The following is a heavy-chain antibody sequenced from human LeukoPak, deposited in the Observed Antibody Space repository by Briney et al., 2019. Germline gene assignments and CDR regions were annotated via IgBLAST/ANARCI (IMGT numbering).Heavy chain of an antibody. CDR1: GGSISSYY. D-gene: IGHD1-26*01. V-gene: IGHV4-59*12. CDR3: ARENSGSYREFDY. CDR2: IYYSGST. J-gene: IGHJ4*02. Sequence: SETLSLTCTVSGGSISSYYWSWIRPPPGKGLEWIGYIYYSGSTNYNPSLKSRVTMSVDTSKNQFSLKLSSVTAADTAVYYCARENSGSYREFDYWGQGTLVTVSS.